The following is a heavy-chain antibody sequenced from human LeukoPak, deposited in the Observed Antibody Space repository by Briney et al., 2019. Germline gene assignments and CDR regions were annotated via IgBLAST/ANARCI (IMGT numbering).Heavy chain of an antibody. CDR2: IYTSGST. J-gene: IGHJ4*02. CDR3: ARESGVDTAMVTDY. Sequence: PSETLSLTCAVSGGAISSYHWSWIRQPAGKGLEWIGRIYTSGSTSYNPSLKSRVTMSVDTSKNQFSLKLSSVTAADTAVYYCARESGVDTAMVTDYWGQGTLVTVSS. CDR1: GGAISSYH. V-gene: IGHV4-4*07. D-gene: IGHD5-18*01.